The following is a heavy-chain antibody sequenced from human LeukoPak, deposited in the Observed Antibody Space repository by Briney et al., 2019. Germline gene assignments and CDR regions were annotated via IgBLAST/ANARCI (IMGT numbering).Heavy chain of an antibody. CDR1: GYTFTSYA. CDR3: ARAVVGYCSSTSCYPNFQH. V-gene: IGHV1-3*01. Sequence: ASVKVSCKASGYTFTSYAMHWVRQAPGQRLEWMGWINAGNGNTKYSQKFQGRVTITRDTSASTAYMELSRLRSDDTAVYYCARAVVGYCSSTSCYPNFQHWGQGTLVTVSS. J-gene: IGHJ1*01. CDR2: INAGNGNT. D-gene: IGHD2-2*01.